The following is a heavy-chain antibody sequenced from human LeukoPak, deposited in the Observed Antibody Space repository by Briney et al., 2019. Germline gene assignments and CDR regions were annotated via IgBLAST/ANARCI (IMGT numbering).Heavy chain of an antibody. CDR1: GFTFGSYA. J-gene: IGHJ4*02. CDR2: ISSDGSNK. CDR3: AADSSSRIQLWTPLKY. D-gene: IGHD5-18*01. Sequence: PGRSLRLSCAASGFTFGSYAMNWVRQAPGKGLEWVAVISSDGSNKFYVDSVKGRFTISRDNPKNTLYLQMNSLRPEDTAVYYCAADSSSRIQLWTPLKYWGQGTLVTVSP. V-gene: IGHV3-30*03.